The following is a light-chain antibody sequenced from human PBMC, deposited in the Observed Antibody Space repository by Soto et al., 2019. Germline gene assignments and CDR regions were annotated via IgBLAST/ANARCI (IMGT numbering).Light chain of an antibody. Sequence: EIVLTQSPATLSLSPGERATLSCRASQRVSRYLAWYQQRPGQAPRLLIYDASNRATGIPARFSGSGSGTAFTLTISSLEPEDFAVYYCQQRSDWPHTFGQGTQVEIK. CDR1: QRVSRY. V-gene: IGKV3-11*01. CDR2: DAS. CDR3: QQRSDWPHT. J-gene: IGKJ1*01.